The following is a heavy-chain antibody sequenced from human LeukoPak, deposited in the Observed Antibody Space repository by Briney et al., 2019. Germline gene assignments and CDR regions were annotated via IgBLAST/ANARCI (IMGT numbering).Heavy chain of an antibody. V-gene: IGHV3-33*01. D-gene: IGHD6-19*01. Sequence: PGGSLRLSCAASGFTFSSYGMHWVRQAPGKGLEWVAVIWYDGSNKYYADSVKGQFTISRDNSKNTLYLQMNSLRAEDTAVYYCARDPSQFASSGWYDYWGQGTLVTVSS. J-gene: IGHJ4*02. CDR3: ARDPSQFASSGWYDY. CDR1: GFTFSSYG. CDR2: IWYDGSNK.